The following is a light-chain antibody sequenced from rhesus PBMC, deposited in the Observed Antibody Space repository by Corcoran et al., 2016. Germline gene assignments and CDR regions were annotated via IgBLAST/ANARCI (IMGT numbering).Light chain of an antibody. CDR2: RVS. CDR1: QSLVHSNGNTY. CDR3: GQGTKVPYS. V-gene: IGKV2-62*02. Sequence: DVVMTQSPLSLPIIPGQPASISCRSSQSLVHSNGNTYLSWYHQKPGQPPRLLIYRVSNRYSGVPDRFRGSGTGTDFTMKSSRVEAEDVGVYYCGQGTKVPYSFGQGTKVEIK. J-gene: IGKJ2*01.